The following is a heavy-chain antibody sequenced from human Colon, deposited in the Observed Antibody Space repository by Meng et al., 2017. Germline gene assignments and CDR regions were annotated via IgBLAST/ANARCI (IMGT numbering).Heavy chain of an antibody. J-gene: IGHJ3*02. CDR3: AKSRGRYYDAFDI. V-gene: IGHV3-23*01. CDR1: GFTFRGYG. CDR2: ACGSGGST. Sequence: GESLKISCAASGFTFRGYGMSWVRQAPGKGLEWVSAACGSGGSTYYADSVKGRFTISRDNSKNTLYLQMNSLRAEDTAVYYCAKSRGRYYDAFDIWGQGTMVTVSS. D-gene: IGHD6-19*01.